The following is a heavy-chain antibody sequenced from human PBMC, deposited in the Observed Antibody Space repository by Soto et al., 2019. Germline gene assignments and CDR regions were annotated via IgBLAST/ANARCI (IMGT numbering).Heavy chain of an antibody. CDR3: AKISGDHPYYFDY. J-gene: IGHJ4*02. CDR1: GFTFSSCA. V-gene: IGHV3-30-3*01. CDR2: ISYDGSNK. Sequence: PGGSLRLSCAASGFTFSSCAMHWVRQAPGKELEWVADISYDGSNKYYADSVKGRVTISRDNSKNTLYQQMNSLRAEDKAVYYCAKISGDHPYYFDYWGQGTLVTVSS. D-gene: IGHD3-10*01.